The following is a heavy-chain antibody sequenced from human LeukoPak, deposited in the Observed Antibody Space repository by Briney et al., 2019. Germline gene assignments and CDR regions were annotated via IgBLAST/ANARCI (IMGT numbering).Heavy chain of an antibody. CDR1: GGSISSYY. CDR3: ARVTRSGSYYYYYGMDV. CDR2: IYYSGST. Sequence: PSETLSLTCTVSGGSISSYYWSWIRQPPGKGLEWIGYIYYSGSTNYNPSLKSRVTISVDTSKNQFSLKLSSVTAADTAVYYCARVTRSGSYYYYYGMDVWGQGTTVTVSS. D-gene: IGHD1-26*01. J-gene: IGHJ6*02. V-gene: IGHV4-59*01.